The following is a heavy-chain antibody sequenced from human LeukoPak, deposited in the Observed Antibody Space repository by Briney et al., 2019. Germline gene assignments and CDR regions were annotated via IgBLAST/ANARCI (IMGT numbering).Heavy chain of an antibody. Sequence: GGSLRLSCAASGFPVSNNYVSWVRQAPGKGLEWVSVIHSGGATYYADSVKGRFTISRDNSKNTLYLQMNTLRAEDTAVYYCARGRGYGAYDWNDYWGQGTLVTVSS. J-gene: IGHJ4*02. CDR3: ARGRGYGAYDWNDY. D-gene: IGHD5-12*01. V-gene: IGHV3-53*01. CDR2: IHSGGAT. CDR1: GFPVSNNY.